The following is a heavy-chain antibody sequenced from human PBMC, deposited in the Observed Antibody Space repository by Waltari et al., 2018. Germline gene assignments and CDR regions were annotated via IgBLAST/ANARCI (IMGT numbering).Heavy chain of an antibody. CDR3: ATTQLELSRDAFDI. J-gene: IGHJ3*02. CDR2: IYSGGST. D-gene: IGHD1-7*01. CDR1: GFTFSSYA. Sequence: EVQLLESGGGLVQPGGSLRLSCAASGFTFSSYAMSWVRQAPGKGLEWVSVIYSGGSTYYADPVKGRFTISRDNSKNTLYLQMNSLRAEDTAVYYCATTQLELSRDAFDIWGQGTMVTVSS. V-gene: IGHV3-23*03.